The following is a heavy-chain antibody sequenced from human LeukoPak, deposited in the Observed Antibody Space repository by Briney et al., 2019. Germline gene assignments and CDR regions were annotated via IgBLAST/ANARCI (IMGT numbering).Heavy chain of an antibody. J-gene: IGHJ4*02. CDR2: IYNNGST. D-gene: IGHD4-23*01. Sequence: SETLSLTCTVSGDSIRSYYCSWIRQPPGEGLEWIGYIYNNGSTNYSPSLKSRVTISIDTSKNQFSLKLSSVTAADTAVYYCAGGLYGGNSVFDYWGQGTLVTVSS. CDR1: GDSIRSYY. V-gene: IGHV4-59*08. CDR3: AGGLYGGNSVFDY.